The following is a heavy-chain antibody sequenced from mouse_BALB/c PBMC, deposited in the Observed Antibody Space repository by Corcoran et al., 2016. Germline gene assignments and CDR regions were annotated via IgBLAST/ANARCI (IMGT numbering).Heavy chain of an antibody. Sequence: EIQLQQSGPERVKPGASVKVSCKASGYAFTSYNMYWVKQSHGKSLEWIGYIDPYNGGTSYNQKFKGKATLTVDKSSSTAYMHLNSLTSEDSAVYYCARLITTVVATYYAMDYWGQGTSVTVSS. J-gene: IGHJ4*01. D-gene: IGHD1-1*01. CDR2: IDPYNGGT. CDR3: ARLITTVVATYYAMDY. V-gene: IGHV1S135*01. CDR1: GYAFTSYN.